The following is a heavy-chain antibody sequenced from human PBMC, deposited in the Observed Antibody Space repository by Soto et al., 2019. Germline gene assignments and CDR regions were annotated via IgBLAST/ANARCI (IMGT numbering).Heavy chain of an antibody. Sequence: QMQLQESGPGLVKPSETLSLTCTVSGGSISSRSYYWGWIRQPPGKGLEWIGSIYYSGSTYYNPSPKGRVPVPVAPSRSQFPLKLSSVTAADTAVYYCARVRGMTPATTDRGLAVWGQGTTVTVSS. CDR1: GGSISSRSYY. V-gene: IGHV4-39*01. CDR2: IYYSGST. CDR3: ARVRGMTPATTDRGLAV. J-gene: IGHJ6*02. D-gene: IGHD4-17*01.